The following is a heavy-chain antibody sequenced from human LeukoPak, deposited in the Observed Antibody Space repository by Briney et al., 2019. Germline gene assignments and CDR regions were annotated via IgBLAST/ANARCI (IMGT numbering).Heavy chain of an antibody. V-gene: IGHV4-4*02. CDR1: GGSISSSNW. CDR3: ARDPGGYSVYLRGYYYYGMDV. Sequence: SETLSLTCAVSGGSISSSNWWSWVRQPPGKGLEWIGEIYHSGSTNYNPSLKSRVTISVDKSKNQFSLKLSSVTAADTAVYYCARDPGGYSVYLRGYYYYGMDVWGKGTTVTVSS. J-gene: IGHJ6*04. D-gene: IGHD5/OR15-5a*01. CDR2: IYHSGST.